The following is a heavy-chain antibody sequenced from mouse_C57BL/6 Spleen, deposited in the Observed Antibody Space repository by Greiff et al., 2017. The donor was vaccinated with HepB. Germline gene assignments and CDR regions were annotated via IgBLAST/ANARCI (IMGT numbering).Heavy chain of an antibody. CDR3: ARCPFYYYGSSYRYFDF. CDR2: INHNNGGT. D-gene: IGHD1-1*01. J-gene: IGHJ1*03. V-gene: IGHV1-26*01. Sequence: EVQLQQSGPELVKPGASVKISCKASGYTFTDYYMNWVKQSHGKSLEWIGDINHNNGGTSYNQKFKGKATLTVDKSSSTAYMELRSLTSEDSAVYYVARCPFYYYGSSYRYFDFWGTGTTVTVSS. CDR1: GYTFTDYY.